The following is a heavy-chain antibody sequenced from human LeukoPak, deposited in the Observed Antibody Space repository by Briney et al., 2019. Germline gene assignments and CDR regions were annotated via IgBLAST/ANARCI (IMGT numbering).Heavy chain of an antibody. V-gene: IGHV3-11*04. J-gene: IGHJ5*02. D-gene: IGHD3-3*01. Sequence: GGSLRLSCTASGFTFRDYYVTWIPHAPGKGREGVSYIRITGSRTAYADSVKGRFDISRDNAKNSLYLQMNGLRVEDTAVYYCARVYYASWSGQPLSQHWLDPWGQGTLVTVSS. CDR1: GFTFRDYY. CDR3: ARVYYASWSGQPLSQHWLDP. CDR2: IRITGSRT.